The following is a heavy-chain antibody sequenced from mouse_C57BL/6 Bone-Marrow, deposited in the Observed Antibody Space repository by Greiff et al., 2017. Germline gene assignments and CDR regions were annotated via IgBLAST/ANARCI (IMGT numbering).Heavy chain of an antibody. CDR1: GYAFSSSW. CDR2: IYPGDGDT. J-gene: IGHJ4*01. CDR3: AFITKAMDY. V-gene: IGHV1-82*01. Sequence: QVQLQQSGPELVKPGASVKISCKASGYAFSSSWMNWVKQRPGKGLEWIGRIYPGDGDTNYNGKFKGKATLTADKSSSTAYMKLSSLTSEDSAVYFWAFITKAMDYWGQGTSVTVSS. D-gene: IGHD1-1*01.